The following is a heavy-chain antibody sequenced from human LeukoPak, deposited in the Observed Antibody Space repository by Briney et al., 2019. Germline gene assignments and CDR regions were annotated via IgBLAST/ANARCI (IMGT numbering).Heavy chain of an antibody. CDR2: ISVSGSST. V-gene: IGHV3-23*01. D-gene: IGHD4-17*01. J-gene: IGHJ3*02. Sequence: GGSLRLSCAAAGFTFDRDAMGWVRQAPGKGLDWVSAISVSGSSTYYADSVKGRFTISRDNSKNTLSLQMNSLRDEDTAIYYCARDRADDYGDPDDDVFDIWGQGTLVTVSS. CDR3: ARDRADDYGDPDDDVFDI. CDR1: GFTFDRDA.